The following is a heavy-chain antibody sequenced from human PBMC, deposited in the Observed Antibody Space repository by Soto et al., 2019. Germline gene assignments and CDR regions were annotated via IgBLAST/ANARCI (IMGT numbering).Heavy chain of an antibody. J-gene: IGHJ4*02. V-gene: IGHV4-4*02. CDR2: IYHSGST. D-gene: IGHD3-3*01. Sequence: QVQLQESGPGLVKPSGTLSLTCAVSGGSISSSNWWSWVRQPPGKGLEWIGEIYHSGSTNYNPSLKSRVTISVDKSKNQFSLKLSSVTAADTAVYYCARGPPEYDFWSGPREWYFDYWGQGTLVTVSS. CDR1: GGSISSSNW. CDR3: ARGPPEYDFWSGPREWYFDY.